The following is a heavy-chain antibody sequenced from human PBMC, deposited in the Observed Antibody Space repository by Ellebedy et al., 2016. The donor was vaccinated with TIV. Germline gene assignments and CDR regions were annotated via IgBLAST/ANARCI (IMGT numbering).Heavy chain of an antibody. CDR3: ARDKVPDYGSGTGGFDY. V-gene: IGHV3-48*02. CDR2: ISSNSSTI. D-gene: IGHD3-10*01. Sequence: GESLKISCAASGFTFSSYSMNWVRQAPGKGLEWVSYISSNSSTIYYADSVKGRFTISRDNAKNSLYLQMNSLRDEDTAVYYCARDKVPDYGSGTGGFDYWGQGTLVTVSS. CDR1: GFTFSSYS. J-gene: IGHJ4*02.